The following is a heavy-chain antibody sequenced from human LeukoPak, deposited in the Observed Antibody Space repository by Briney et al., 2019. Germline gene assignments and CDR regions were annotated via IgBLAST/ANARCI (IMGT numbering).Heavy chain of an antibody. CDR2: ISFDASKK. Sequence: PGGSLRLSCAASGFTFNYYAMHWVRQAPGKGLEWVAYISFDASKKHYADFVKGRFTISRDDSQSTLYLQMNSLRREDTAVYPCARDFCSGGSCYSNWFDPWGQGTLVTVSS. CDR3: ARDFCSGGSCYSNWFDP. J-gene: IGHJ5*02. D-gene: IGHD2-15*01. CDR1: GFTFNYYA. V-gene: IGHV3-30-3*01.